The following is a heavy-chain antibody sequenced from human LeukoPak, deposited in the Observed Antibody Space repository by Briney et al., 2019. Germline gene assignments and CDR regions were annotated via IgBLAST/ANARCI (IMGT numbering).Heavy chain of an antibody. CDR2: IYTSGST. D-gene: IGHD2-2*01. CDR3: ARRTCSSTSCWFDP. J-gene: IGHJ5*02. Sequence: SETLSLTCTVSGGSISSYYWSWVRQPPGKGLEWIGYIYTSGSTNYNPSLKRRVTISVDTSKNQFSLKLSSVTAADTAVYYCARRTCSSTSCWFDPWGQGTLVTVSS. CDR1: GGSISSYY. V-gene: IGHV4-4*09.